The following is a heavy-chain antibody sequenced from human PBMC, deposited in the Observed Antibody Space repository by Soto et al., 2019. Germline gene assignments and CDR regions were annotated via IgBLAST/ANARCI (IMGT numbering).Heavy chain of an antibody. CDR1: GGSVSSKTYY. V-gene: IGHV4-61*01. CDR3: ARTTAVPNTLRSRYFFDY. CDR2: VYYSGTT. J-gene: IGHJ4*02. Sequence: SETLYLTCSVSGGSVSSKTYYWSWIRQPPGKRLEWIGYVYYSGTTNYNPSLKSRVTISVDLSKNQFSLRLSSVTTADTALYYCARTTAVPNTLRSRYFFDYWGQGTLVTVSS. D-gene: IGHD4-17*01.